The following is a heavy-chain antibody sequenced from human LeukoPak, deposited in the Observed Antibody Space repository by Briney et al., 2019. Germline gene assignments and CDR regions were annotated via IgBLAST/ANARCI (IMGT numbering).Heavy chain of an antibody. CDR3: TTDGVTHSNMITFGGVIAGFDY. Sequence: GGSLRLSCAASGFTFSNAWMSWVRQTPGKGLEWVGRIKSKTAGGTTDYAAPVKGRFTISRDDSKNTLYLQMNSLRTEDTAVYYCTTDGVTHSNMITFGGVIAGFDYWGQGTLVTVSS. CDR2: IKSKTAGGTT. J-gene: IGHJ4*02. D-gene: IGHD3-16*02. V-gene: IGHV3-15*01. CDR1: GFTFSNAW.